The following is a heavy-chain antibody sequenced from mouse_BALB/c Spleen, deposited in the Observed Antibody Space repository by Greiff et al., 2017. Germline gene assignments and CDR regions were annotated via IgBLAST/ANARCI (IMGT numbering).Heavy chain of an antibody. D-gene: IGHD1-1*01. Sequence: VHVKQSGPELVKPGASVKMSCKASGYTFTSYGMHWVKQKPGQGLEWIGYINPYNDGTKYNEKFKGKATLTSDKSSSTAYMELSSLTSEDSAVYYCARRTVVAGGAMDYWGQGTSVTVSS. CDR2: INPYNDGT. CDR1: GYTFTSYG. J-gene: IGHJ4*01. CDR3: ARRTVVAGGAMDY. V-gene: IGHV1-14*01.